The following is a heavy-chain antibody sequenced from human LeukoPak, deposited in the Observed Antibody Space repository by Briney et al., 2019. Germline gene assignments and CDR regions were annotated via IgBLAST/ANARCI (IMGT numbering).Heavy chain of an antibody. J-gene: IGHJ4*02. V-gene: IGHV3-7*01. CDR1: GFTFSRFW. CDR2: INQAGSGK. CDR3: ASASPAADY. Sequence: GGSLRLSCAASGFTFSRFWMSWVRQAPGKGLEWVANINQAGSGKYYVDSVKGRFTISRDNAKNSLYLLMNSLRAEDTAVYYCASASPAADYWGQGTLVTVSS. D-gene: IGHD2-2*01.